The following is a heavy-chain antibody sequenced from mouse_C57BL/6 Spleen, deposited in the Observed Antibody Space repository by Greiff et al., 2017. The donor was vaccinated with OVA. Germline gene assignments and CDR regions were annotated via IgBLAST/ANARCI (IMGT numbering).Heavy chain of an antibody. CDR2: IYPGDGDT. D-gene: IGHD3-2*02. Sequence: VQLQQSGPELVKPGASVKISCKASGYAFSSSWMNWVKQRPGKGLERIGRIYPGDGDTNYNGKFKGKATLTADKSSSTAYMQLSSLTSEDSAVYFCAREDSSGPDYFDYWGQGTTLTVSS. CDR3: AREDSSGPDYFDY. CDR1: GYAFSSSW. V-gene: IGHV1-82*01. J-gene: IGHJ2*01.